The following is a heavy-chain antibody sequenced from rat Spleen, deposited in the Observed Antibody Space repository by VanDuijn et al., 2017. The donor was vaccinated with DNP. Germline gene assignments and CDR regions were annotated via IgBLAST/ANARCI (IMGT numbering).Heavy chain of an antibody. D-gene: IGHD1-4*01. CDR2: ITYDGSNT. CDR3: AGRPPPTRGPFDY. Sequence: EVQLVESGGGLVQPGRSLIISCTASGFTFSDHNMAWVRQAPKKGLEWVATITYDGSNTYYRDSVKGRFIISRNNARSTLYLQMDSLRSHDTATYYCAGRPPPTRGPFDYWGQGIMVTVSS. V-gene: IGHV5-7*01. CDR1: GFTFSDHN. J-gene: IGHJ2*01.